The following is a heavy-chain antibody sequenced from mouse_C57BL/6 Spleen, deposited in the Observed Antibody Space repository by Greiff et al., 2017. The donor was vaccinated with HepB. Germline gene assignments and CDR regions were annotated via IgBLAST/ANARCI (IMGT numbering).Heavy chain of an antibody. CDR1: GYTFTSYW. D-gene: IGHD2-1*01. V-gene: IGHV1-69*01. CDR2: IDPSDSYT. Sequence: QVQLQQPGAELVMPGASVKLSCKASGYTFTSYWMHWVKQRPGQGLEWIGEIDPSDSYTNYNQKFKGKSTLTVDKSSSTAYMQLSSLTSEDSAVYYCARSGYYVNCAWFAYWGQGTLVTVSA. CDR3: ARSGYYVNCAWFAY. J-gene: IGHJ3*01.